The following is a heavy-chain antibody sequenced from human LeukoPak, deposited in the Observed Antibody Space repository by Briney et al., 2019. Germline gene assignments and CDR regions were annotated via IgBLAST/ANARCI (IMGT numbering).Heavy chain of an antibody. V-gene: IGHV3-23*01. CDR1: GFTFSSYG. J-gene: IGHJ4*02. CDR2: ISGSGGST. D-gene: IGHD3-22*01. CDR3: AKDFEDRGYYYDSSGYYYKY. Sequence: GGSLRLSCAASGFTFSSYGMSWVRQAPGKGLEWVSAISGSGGSTYYADSVKGRFTISRDNSKNTLYLQMNSLRAEDTAVYYCAKDFEDRGYYYDSSGYYYKYWGQGTLVTVSS.